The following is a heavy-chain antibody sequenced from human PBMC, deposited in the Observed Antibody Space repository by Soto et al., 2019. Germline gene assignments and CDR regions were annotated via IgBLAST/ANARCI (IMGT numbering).Heavy chain of an antibody. CDR3: ATRSDYGGNSVSYYYYGMDV. CDR1: GYTFTSYG. V-gene: IGHV1-18*01. Sequence: ASVKVSCKASGYTFTSYGISWVRQAPGQGLEWMGWIGIYNNNRNYAQKFQGRVTITADESTSTAYMELSSLRSEDTAVYYCATRSDYGGNSVSYYYYGMDVWGQGTTVTVSS. J-gene: IGHJ6*02. D-gene: IGHD4-17*01. CDR2: IGIYNNNR.